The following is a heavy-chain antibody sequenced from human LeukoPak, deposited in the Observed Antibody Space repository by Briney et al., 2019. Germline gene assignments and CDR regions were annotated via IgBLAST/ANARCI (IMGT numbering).Heavy chain of an antibody. J-gene: IGHJ3*02. CDR3: ARAVYCSGGSCNRGVGAFDI. CDR1: GYTFTSYG. Sequence: ASVKVSCKASGYTFTSYGISWVRQAPGQGLEWMGWISAYNGNTNYAQKLQGRVTMTTDTSTSTAYMELRSLRSDDTAVYYCARAVYCSGGSCNRGVGAFDIWGQGTMVTVSS. CDR2: ISAYNGNT. D-gene: IGHD2-15*01. V-gene: IGHV1-18*01.